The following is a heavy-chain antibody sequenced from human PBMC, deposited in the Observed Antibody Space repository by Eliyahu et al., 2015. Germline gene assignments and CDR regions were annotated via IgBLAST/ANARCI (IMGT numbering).Heavy chain of an antibody. D-gene: IGHD1-26*01. V-gene: IGHV3-74*01. CDR1: GFTFSGYW. CDR2: ISSDGSTT. CDR3: ATDSGSYSL. J-gene: IGHJ4*02. Sequence: EVQLVESGGGLVQPGGSXXLXXXASGFTFSGYWMHWVRQAPGKGLVWVSRISSDGSTTRYADSVKGRFTISRDNAKNTLYLQMNSLRAEDTAVYYCATDSGSYSLWGQGTLVTV.